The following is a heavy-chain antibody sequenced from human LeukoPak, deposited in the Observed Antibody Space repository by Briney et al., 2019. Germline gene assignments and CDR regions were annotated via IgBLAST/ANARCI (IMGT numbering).Heavy chain of an antibody. J-gene: IGHJ4*02. CDR2: IYYSGST. D-gene: IGHD2-15*01. CDR1: GGSISSYY. Sequence: SETLSLTCTVSGGSISSYYWNWIRQPPGKGLEWIGYIYYSGSTNYNTSLKARVTMSMDTSKNQFSLSLSSVTAADTAVYYCARGYCSGGSCPFDYWGQGSQLTLSS. CDR3: ARGYCSGGSCPFDY. V-gene: IGHV4-59*01.